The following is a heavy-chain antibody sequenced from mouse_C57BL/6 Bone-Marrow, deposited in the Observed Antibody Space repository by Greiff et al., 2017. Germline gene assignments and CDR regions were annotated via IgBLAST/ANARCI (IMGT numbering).Heavy chain of an antibody. CDR1: GYTFTNYW. Sequence: QVQLQQSGAELVRPGTSVKMSCKASGYTFTNYWIGWAKQRPGHGLEWIGDIYPGGGYTNYNEKFKGKATLTADKSSSTAYMQFSSLTSEDSAIYYCARDRFDGSRDHWGQGTLVTVSA. V-gene: IGHV1-63*01. CDR3: ARDRFDGSRDH. D-gene: IGHD1-1*01. CDR2: IYPGGGYT. J-gene: IGHJ3*01.